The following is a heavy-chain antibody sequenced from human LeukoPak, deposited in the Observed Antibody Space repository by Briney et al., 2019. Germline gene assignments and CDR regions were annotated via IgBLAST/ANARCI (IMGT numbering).Heavy chain of an antibody. CDR2: IYHSGST. CDR1: GGSISSSNW. J-gene: IGHJ3*02. V-gene: IGHV4-4*02. Sequence: PSETLSLTCAVSGGSISSSNWWSWVRQPPGKGLEWIGEIYHSGSTNYNPSLKSRVTISVDKSKNQFSLKLSSVTAADTAVYNCARDFGSGWSDAFDIWGQGTMVTVSS. D-gene: IGHD6-19*01. CDR3: ARDFGSGWSDAFDI.